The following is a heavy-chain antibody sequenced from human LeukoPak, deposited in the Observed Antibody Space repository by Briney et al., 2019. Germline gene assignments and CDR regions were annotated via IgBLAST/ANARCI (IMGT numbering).Heavy chain of an antibody. V-gene: IGHV4-31*02. CDR3: ARDYYGINDAFDI. J-gene: IGHJ3*02. D-gene: IGHD4-17*01. CDR2: IHYSGTT. CDR1: GFTFSSYA. Sequence: LRLSCAASGFTFSSYAMSWVRQHPGKGLEWIGFIHYSGTTHNNPALQRRVTISIDTSKNQFSLKLTSVTAADTAVYYCARDYYGINDAFDIWGLGTPVIVSS.